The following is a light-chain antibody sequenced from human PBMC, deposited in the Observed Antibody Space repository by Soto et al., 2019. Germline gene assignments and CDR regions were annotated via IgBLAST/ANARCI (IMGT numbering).Light chain of an antibody. CDR3: KEYGSSMIT. J-gene: IGKJ5*01. Sequence: IVLTQSPGTLSLSPGERATLSCRASQSVSSSYLDWYQQKPGQAPRLLIYGASSRATGIPDRLSGSGSGKDLTINIRRMENEDLVVYECKEYGSSMITVGKVRRREIK. CDR2: GAS. CDR1: QSVSSSY. V-gene: IGKV3-20*01.